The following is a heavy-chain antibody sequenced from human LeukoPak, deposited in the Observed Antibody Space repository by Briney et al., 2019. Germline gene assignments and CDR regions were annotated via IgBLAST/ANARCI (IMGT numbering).Heavy chain of an antibody. Sequence: SVKVSCKASGGTFSSYAIRGVRQAPGQGLEWMGGIIPIFGTANYAQKFQGRVTITTDESTSTAYMELSSLRSKDTAVYYCARASSGSYDYFDYWGQGTLVTVSS. CDR1: GGTFSSYA. D-gene: IGHD1-26*01. V-gene: IGHV1-69*05. CDR3: ARASSGSYDYFDY. J-gene: IGHJ4*02. CDR2: IIPIFGTA.